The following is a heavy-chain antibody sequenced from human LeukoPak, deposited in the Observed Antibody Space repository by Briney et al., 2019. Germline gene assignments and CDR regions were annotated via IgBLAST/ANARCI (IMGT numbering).Heavy chain of an antibody. CDR1: GFVFDDYG. V-gene: IGHV3-20*04. D-gene: IGHD3-10*01. CDR3: ARDREGQLLWFGELGY. Sequence: GGSLRLSCAASGFVFDDYGMSWVRQAPGKGLEWVSAINWDGSTTSYAESVKGRFTISRDKAKKSLYLQMNSLRDEDTALYYCARDREGQLLWFGELGYWGQGSLVTVSS. CDR2: INWDGSTT. J-gene: IGHJ4*02.